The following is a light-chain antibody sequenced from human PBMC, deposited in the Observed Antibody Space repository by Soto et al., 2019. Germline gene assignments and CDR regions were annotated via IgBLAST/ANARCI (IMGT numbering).Light chain of an antibody. CDR1: SSDVGSYNL. CDR3: SSYTSSTDYV. V-gene: IGLV2-14*02. J-gene: IGLJ1*01. CDR2: EVT. Sequence: QSALTQPASVSGSPGQSITISCTGTSSDVGSYNLVSWYQHHPGKAPKLLIYEVTNRHSGVSNRFSGSKSGNTASLTISGLQAEDEADYYCSSYTSSTDYVFGTGTKVTVL.